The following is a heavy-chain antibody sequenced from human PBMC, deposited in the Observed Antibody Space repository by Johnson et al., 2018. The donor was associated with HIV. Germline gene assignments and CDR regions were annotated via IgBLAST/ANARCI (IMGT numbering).Heavy chain of an antibody. CDR1: GFTFSTYA. Sequence: VQLVESGGGLAQPGWSLRLSCAASGFTFSTYAMTWVRQAPWRGLEWVSTIGGSGGTTYYADSVKGRFTISRDSSKNTVYLHMDSLRVGDTAMYYCAKYGGGGTYFSAFDIWGQGTKVIVSS. CDR2: IGGSGGTT. V-gene: IGHV3-23*04. D-gene: IGHD1-26*01. CDR3: AKYGGGGTYFSAFDI. J-gene: IGHJ3*02.